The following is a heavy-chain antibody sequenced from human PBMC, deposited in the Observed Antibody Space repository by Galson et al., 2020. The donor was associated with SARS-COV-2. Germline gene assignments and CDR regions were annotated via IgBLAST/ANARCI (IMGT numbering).Heavy chain of an antibody. CDR2: IYWNDDK. CDR1: GFSLTTSGVG. CDR3: AHNSPASWTIFGVLIVKDCFDF. J-gene: IGHJ4*02. D-gene: IGHD3-3*01. Sequence: ESGPTLVKPTQPLTLTCTFSGFSLTTSGVGVGWIRQPPGKALEWLALIYWNDDKRYSPSLKSRLTITKDTSKNQVVLTMTNMDPVDTAADFWAHNSPASWTIFGVLIVKDCFDFWGQGTLVTVSS. V-gene: IGHV2-5*01.